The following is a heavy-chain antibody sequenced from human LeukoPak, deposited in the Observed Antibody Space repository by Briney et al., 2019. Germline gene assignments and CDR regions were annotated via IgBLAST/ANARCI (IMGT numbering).Heavy chain of an antibody. J-gene: IGHJ4*02. D-gene: IGHD3/OR15-3a*01. CDR3: ARQTGSGLFILP. CDR1: GFTFISYG. Sequence: PGGSLRLSCAASGFTFISYGMHWIRQPPGQGLEWIGSIYYSANTYYNASLKSQVSISIDTSKNQFSLRLTSVTAADTAVYYCARQTGSGLFILPGGQGTLVTVSS. CDR2: IYYSANT. V-gene: IGHV4-39*01.